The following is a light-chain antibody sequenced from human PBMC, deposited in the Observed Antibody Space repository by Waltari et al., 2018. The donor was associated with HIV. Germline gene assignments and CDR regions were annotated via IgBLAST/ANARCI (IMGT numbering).Light chain of an antibody. J-gene: IGLJ2*01. Sequence: QSVLTQPPSASGTPGQTVTISCSGSSADIGSNTVNWYKQLPGTAPKLLIYNTYQRPSGVPDRVSASQSGTSASLAISGLQSEDEADYYCAAWDDSKEGHVFGGGTKLTIL. CDR1: SADIGSNT. CDR2: NTY. CDR3: AAWDDSKEGHV. V-gene: IGLV1-44*01.